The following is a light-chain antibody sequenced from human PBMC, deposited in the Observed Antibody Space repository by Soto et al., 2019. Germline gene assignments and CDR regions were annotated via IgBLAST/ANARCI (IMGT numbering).Light chain of an antibody. CDR3: QLYGIPVPVT. J-gene: IGKJ5*01. V-gene: IGKV3-20*01. CDR2: GVS. CDR1: QAVGSKF. Sequence: IVLTQSPGTLSLSPGETATLSCRASQAVGSKFLAWYQQNPGQAPRLIMFGVSGRATGVPARFSGGVSGTDFTLPIRSREPEDFAVYYCQLYGIPVPVTFGQGTRLQI.